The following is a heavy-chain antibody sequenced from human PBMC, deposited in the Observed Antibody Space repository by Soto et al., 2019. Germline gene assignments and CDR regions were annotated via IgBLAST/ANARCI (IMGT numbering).Heavy chain of an antibody. V-gene: IGHV4-31*03. CDR2: IYYSGST. CDR3: ARVRPYCSGGSCYLFDY. Sequence: QVQLQESGPGLVKPSQTLSLTCTVSGGSISSGGYYWSWIRQNPGKALEWIGYIYYSGSTYYNPSLKSRVTISVDTSKNQFSLKLCSVTAADTAVYYCARVRPYCSGGSCYLFDYWGQGTLVTVSS. CDR1: GGSISSGGYY. J-gene: IGHJ4*02. D-gene: IGHD2-15*01.